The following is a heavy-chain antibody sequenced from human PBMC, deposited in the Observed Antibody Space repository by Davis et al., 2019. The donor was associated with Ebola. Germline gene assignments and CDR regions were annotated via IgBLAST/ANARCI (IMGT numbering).Heavy chain of an antibody. Sequence: ASVKVSCKASGYSFTTYAINWVRQAPGQGLQWMGWINFNTGSPTYAQGFTGRFVFSFDTSVSTAYLQISSLKAEDSAIYYSARSSYSWYLSGMDVWGKGTTVTVSS. V-gene: IGHV7-4-1*02. CDR3: ARSSYSWYLSGMDV. CDR1: GYSFTTYA. D-gene: IGHD6-13*01. CDR2: INFNTGSP. J-gene: IGHJ6*04.